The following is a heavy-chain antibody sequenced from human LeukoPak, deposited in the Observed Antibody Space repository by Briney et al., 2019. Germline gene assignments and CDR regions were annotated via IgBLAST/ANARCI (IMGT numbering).Heavy chain of an antibody. CDR1: GGTFSSYA. CDR2: IIPIFGTA. J-gene: IGHJ5*02. Sequence: SVKVSCKASGGTFSSYAISRVRQAPGQGLEWMGGIIPIFGTANYAQKFQGRVTITADKSTSTAYMELSSLRSEDTAVYYCARDRSSWFKWFDPWGQGTLVTVSS. CDR3: ARDRSSWFKWFDP. D-gene: IGHD6-13*01. V-gene: IGHV1-69*06.